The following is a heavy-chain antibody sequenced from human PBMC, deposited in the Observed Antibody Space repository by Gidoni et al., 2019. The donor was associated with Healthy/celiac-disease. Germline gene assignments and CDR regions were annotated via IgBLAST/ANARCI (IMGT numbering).Heavy chain of an antibody. CDR2: IYYSGST. CDR3: ARVGDYSSGYWFDP. CDR1: GGSISSYY. V-gene: IGHV4-59*01. Sequence: QVQLQESGPGLVKPSETLSLTCTVSGGSISSYYWSWIRQPPGKGLEWIGYIYYSGSTNYNPSLKSRVTISVDTSKNQFSLKLSSVTAADTAVYYCARVGDYSSGYWFDPWGQGTLVTVSS. D-gene: IGHD6-19*01. J-gene: IGHJ5*02.